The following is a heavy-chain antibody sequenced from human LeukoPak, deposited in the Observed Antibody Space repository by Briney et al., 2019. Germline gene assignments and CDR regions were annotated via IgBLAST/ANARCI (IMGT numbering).Heavy chain of an antibody. CDR2: ISSSSSYI. D-gene: IGHD3-3*01. CDR3: ASVGVVIALDAFDI. J-gene: IGHJ3*02. CDR1: GFTFSSYS. Sequence: GGSLRLSCAASGFTFSSYSMNWVRQAPGKGLEWVSSISSSSSYIYYADSVKGRFTISRDNAKNSLYLQMNSLRAEDTAVYYCASVGVVIALDAFDIWGQGTMVTVSS. V-gene: IGHV3-21*01.